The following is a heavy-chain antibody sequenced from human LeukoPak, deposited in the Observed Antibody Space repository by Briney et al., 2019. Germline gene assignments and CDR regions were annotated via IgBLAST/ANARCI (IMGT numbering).Heavy chain of an antibody. J-gene: IGHJ4*02. CDR3: ARELAAAGDFDY. CDR1: GFTFSSYE. Sequence: GGSLRLSCAASGFTFSSYEMNWVRQAPGKGLEWVSYISSSGSTIYYADSVKGRFTISRDNAKHSLYLQMNSLRAGDTAVYYCARELAAAGDFDYWGQGTLVTVSS. V-gene: IGHV3-48*03. CDR2: ISSSGSTI. D-gene: IGHD6-13*01.